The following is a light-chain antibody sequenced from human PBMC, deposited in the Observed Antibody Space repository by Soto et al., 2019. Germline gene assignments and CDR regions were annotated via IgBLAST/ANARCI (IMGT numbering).Light chain of an antibody. Sequence: DIQLTQSPSFLSASVGDRVTITCRASQGISSYLAWYQQKPGKAPNLLIYAASTLQSGVPSRFSGSGSGTEFTLTISSLQPDDFATYYCQQLYNYPFTFGPGTKVDIK. CDR1: QGISSY. V-gene: IGKV1-9*01. J-gene: IGKJ3*01. CDR3: QQLYNYPFT. CDR2: AAS.